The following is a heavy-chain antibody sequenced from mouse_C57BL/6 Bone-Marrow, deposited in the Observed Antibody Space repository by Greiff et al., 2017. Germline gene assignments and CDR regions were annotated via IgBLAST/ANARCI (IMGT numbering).Heavy chain of an antibody. D-gene: IGHD2-3*01. CDR1: GFNIKDDY. Sequence: EVMLVESGAELVRPGASVKLSCTTSGFNIKDDYMHWVKQRPEQGLEWIGWIDPENGDNEYASKFQGKAPITADTSSNTAYLQRSSLTSEDTAVYYCTTYGYYPWFAYWGQGTLVTVSA. J-gene: IGHJ3*01. CDR3: TTYGYYPWFAY. V-gene: IGHV14-4*01. CDR2: IDPENGDN.